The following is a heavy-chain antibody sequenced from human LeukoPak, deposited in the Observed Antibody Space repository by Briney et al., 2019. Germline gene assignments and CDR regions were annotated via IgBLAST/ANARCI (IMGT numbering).Heavy chain of an antibody. V-gene: IGHV3-30*18. J-gene: IGHJ1*01. CDR3: AKDLEEYYHDGSGYVGYFQH. Sequence: GGSLRLSCAASGFTFSNFGMHWVRQAPGKGLEWVAVISYDGSNKYYADSVKGRFTISRDNSKNTLFLQMNSLRAEDTAVYYCAKDLEEYYHDGSGYVGYFQHWGQGTLVTVSS. CDR2: ISYDGSNK. CDR1: GFTFSNFG. D-gene: IGHD3-22*01.